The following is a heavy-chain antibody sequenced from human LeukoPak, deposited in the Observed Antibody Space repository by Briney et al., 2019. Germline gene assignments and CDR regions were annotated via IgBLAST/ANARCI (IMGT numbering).Heavy chain of an antibody. CDR2: INPRGGV. J-gene: IGHJ3*02. D-gene: IGHD4-17*01. Sequence: SETLSLTCTVSSASMSTYYWSWIRQPAGGALEWVGRINPRGGVNYSPSLKSRVSLSLDTSKNQFSLKLTSVTAADTALYYCARSDYGADPSYDAFDIWGQGTMVTVSS. V-gene: IGHV4-4*07. CDR1: SASMSTYY. CDR3: ARSDYGADPSYDAFDI.